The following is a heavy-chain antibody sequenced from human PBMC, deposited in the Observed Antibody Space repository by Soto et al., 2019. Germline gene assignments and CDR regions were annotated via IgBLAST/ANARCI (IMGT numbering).Heavy chain of an antibody. CDR3: ARDPMTTVTTRSFDY. D-gene: IGHD4-4*01. CDR1: GFTFSSYG. J-gene: IGHJ4*02. CDR2: IWYDGSNK. V-gene: IGHV3-33*01. Sequence: GGSLRLSCAASGFTFSSYGMHWVRQAPGKGLEWVAVIWYDGSNKYYADSVKGRFTISRDNSKNTLYLQMNSLRAEDTAVYYCARDPMTTVTTRSFDYWGQGTLVTVSS.